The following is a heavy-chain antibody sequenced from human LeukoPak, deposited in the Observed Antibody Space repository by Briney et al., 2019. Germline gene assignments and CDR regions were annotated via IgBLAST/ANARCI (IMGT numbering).Heavy chain of an antibody. V-gene: IGHV4-4*02. D-gene: IGHD3-22*01. CDR1: GGSISSSNW. CDR3: ARVYYDSSGYSDYFDY. Sequence: SETLSLTCAVSGGSISSSNWWSWIRQPPGKGLEWIGEIYTSGSTNYNPSLKSRVTISVDTSKNQFSLKLSSVTAADTAVYYCARVYYDSSGYSDYFDYWGQGTLVTVSS. J-gene: IGHJ4*02. CDR2: IYTSGST.